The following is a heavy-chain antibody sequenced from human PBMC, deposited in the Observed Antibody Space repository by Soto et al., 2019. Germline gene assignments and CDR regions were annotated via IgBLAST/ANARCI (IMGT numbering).Heavy chain of an antibody. Sequence: QVQLVQSGAEVKEPGSSVKVSCQASGGTFSSYALSWVRQAPGQGLEWMGGIIPLFRTPDYAQKFQGRVTITAEDSTSTAYMELSRLRSEDMAIYYCASDIGRPQLGGNYYYITDVWGQGTTISVSS. CDR2: IIPLFRTP. CDR1: GGTFSSYA. CDR3: ASDIGRPQLGGNYYYITDV. V-gene: IGHV1-69*12. J-gene: IGHJ6*02. D-gene: IGHD1-26*01.